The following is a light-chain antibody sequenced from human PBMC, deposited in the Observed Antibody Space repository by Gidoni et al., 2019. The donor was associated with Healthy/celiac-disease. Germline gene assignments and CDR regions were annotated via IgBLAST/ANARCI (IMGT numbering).Light chain of an antibody. CDR1: SSNIGSNT. V-gene: IGLV1-44*01. CDR2: SNN. Sequence: QSVLPQPPPASGTPGQRVTISCSGSSSNIGSNTVNCYQQLPGTAPKHLISSNNQRPSWVPDRFSGSKSGTSASLAISGLQSEDEADYYCAAWDDSLNGHVVFGGGTKLTVL. CDR3: AAWDDSLNGHVV. J-gene: IGLJ2*01.